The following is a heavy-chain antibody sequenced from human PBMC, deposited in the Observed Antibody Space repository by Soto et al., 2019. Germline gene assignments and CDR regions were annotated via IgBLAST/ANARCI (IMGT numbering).Heavy chain of an antibody. CDR1: GGSISSGGYS. CDR3: AREVQLLPNWFDP. V-gene: IGHV4-30-2*01. Sequence: NTSETLSLTCAVSGGSISSGGYSWSWIRQPPGKGLEWIGYIYHSGSTYYNPSLKSRVTISVDRSKNQFSLKLSSVTAADTAVYYCAREVQLLPNWFDPWGQGTLVTVS. D-gene: IGHD2-2*01. J-gene: IGHJ5*02. CDR2: IYHSGST.